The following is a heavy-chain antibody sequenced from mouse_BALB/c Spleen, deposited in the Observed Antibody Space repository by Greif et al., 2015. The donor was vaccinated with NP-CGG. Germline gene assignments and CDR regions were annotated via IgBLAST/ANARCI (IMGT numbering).Heavy chain of an antibody. CDR1: GFNIKDTY. V-gene: IGHV14-3*02. D-gene: IGHD2-14*01. Sequence: EVQLQQSGAELVKPEASVKLSCTASGFNIKDTYMHWVKQRPEQGLEWIGRIDPANGNTKYDPKFQGKATITADTSSNTAYLQLSSLTSEDTAVYYCARGGEVRRGRAMDYWGQGTSVTVSS. J-gene: IGHJ4*01. CDR3: ARGGEVRRGRAMDY. CDR2: IDPANGNT.